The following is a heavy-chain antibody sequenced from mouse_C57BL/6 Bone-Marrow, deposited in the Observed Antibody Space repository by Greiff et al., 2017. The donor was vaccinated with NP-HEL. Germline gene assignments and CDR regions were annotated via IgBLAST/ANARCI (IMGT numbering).Heavy chain of an antibody. J-gene: IGHJ3*01. CDR2: ISSGGSYT. D-gene: IGHD2-4*01. CDR1: GFTFSSYG. Sequence: DVMLVESGGDLVKPGGSLKLSCAASGFTFSSYGMSWVRQTPDKRLEWVATISSGGSYTYYPDSVKGRFTISRDNAKNTLYLQMSSLKSEDTAMYYCARGGLRRREFAYWGQGTLVTVSA. CDR3: ARGGLRRREFAY. V-gene: IGHV5-6*02.